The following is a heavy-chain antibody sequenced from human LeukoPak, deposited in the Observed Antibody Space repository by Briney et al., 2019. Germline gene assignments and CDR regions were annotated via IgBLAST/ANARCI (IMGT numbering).Heavy chain of an antibody. CDR2: ISGTSTYI. J-gene: IGHJ4*02. V-gene: IGHV3-21*01. CDR3: AKDYSSGFDY. Sequence: GGSLRLSCAASGFTFSSYTMNWVRQAPGKGQEWVSSISGTSTYIYNADSVKGRFTISRDNAKNSLYLQMNSLRAEDTAVYYCAKDYSSGFDYWGQGTLVTVSS. D-gene: IGHD3-22*01. CDR1: GFTFSSYT.